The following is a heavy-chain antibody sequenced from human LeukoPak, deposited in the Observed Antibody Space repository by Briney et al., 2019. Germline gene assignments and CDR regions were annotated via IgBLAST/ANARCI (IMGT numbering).Heavy chain of an antibody. J-gene: IGHJ4*02. CDR3: ARGGLATDLDY. V-gene: IGHV3-23*01. Sequence: GGSLRLSCAASGFTFSSFVMSWVRQAPGKGLERVSGITGGGGTAYYADSVKGRFTISRDNSKNTLFFQMNSLRAEDTAVYYCARGGLATDLDYWGQGTLVTVSS. D-gene: IGHD5-12*01. CDR2: ITGGGGTA. CDR1: GFTFSSFV.